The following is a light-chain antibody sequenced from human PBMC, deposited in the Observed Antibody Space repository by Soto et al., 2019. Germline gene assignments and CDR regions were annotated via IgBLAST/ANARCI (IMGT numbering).Light chain of an antibody. V-gene: IGKV3-20*01. Sequence: DIVLTQSPGTLSLSPGDRATISCRASQSIRNNFLAWYQQKPGQAPRLLIYGASNRATGIPDRFSGSGSGTDFTLTISRLGPEDFAVYYCQQYVTSPWTFGQGTKVDIK. J-gene: IGKJ1*01. CDR2: GAS. CDR3: QQYVTSPWT. CDR1: QSIRNNF.